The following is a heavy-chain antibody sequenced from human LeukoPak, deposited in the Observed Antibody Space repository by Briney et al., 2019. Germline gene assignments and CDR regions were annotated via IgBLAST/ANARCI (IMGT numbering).Heavy chain of an antibody. Sequence: SQTLSLTCTVSGGTISSGGYYWSWIRQHPGKGLEWIGYIYYSGSTYYNPSLKSRVTISVDTSKSQFSLKLSSVTAAVTAVYYCARKSYYYDSSGYLPYWYFDLWGRGTLVTVSS. CDR1: GGTISSGGYY. J-gene: IGHJ2*01. CDR2: IYYSGST. V-gene: IGHV4-31*03. CDR3: ARKSYYYDSSGYLPYWYFDL. D-gene: IGHD3-22*01.